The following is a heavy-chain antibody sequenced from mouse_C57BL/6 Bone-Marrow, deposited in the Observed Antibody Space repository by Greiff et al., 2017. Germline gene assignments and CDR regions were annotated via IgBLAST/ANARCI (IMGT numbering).Heavy chain of an antibody. V-gene: IGHV1-82*01. J-gene: IGHJ2*01. CDR1: GYAFSSSW. CDR3: ARETVVATDY. Sequence: QVQLQQSGPELVKPGASVTISCKASGYAFSSSWMNWVKQRPGKGLEWIGRIYPGDGDTNYNGKFKGKATLTADKSSSTAYMQLSSLTSEDSAVYFCARETVVATDYWGQGTTLTVSS. D-gene: IGHD1-1*01. CDR2: IYPGDGDT.